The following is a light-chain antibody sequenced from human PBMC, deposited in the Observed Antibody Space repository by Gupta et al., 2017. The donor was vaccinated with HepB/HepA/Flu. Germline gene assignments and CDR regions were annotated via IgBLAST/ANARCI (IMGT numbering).Light chain of an antibody. V-gene: IGLV2-11*01. Sequence: QFALTQPRSVSGSPGQSVTISCTGTSSDVGAYNYVSWYQQHPGKAPKLMIYDVSRRPAGLPGRFSGSKSGNTASLTISALQTEEAGDYFCWSDAGGDNLVFSGGTKLTVL. J-gene: IGLJ2*01. CDR2: DVS. CDR3: WSDAGGDNLV. CDR1: SSDVGAYNY.